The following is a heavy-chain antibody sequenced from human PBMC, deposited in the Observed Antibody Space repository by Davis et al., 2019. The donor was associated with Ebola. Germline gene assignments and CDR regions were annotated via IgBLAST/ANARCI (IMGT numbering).Heavy chain of an antibody. D-gene: IGHD1-14*01. CDR2: INAGNGNT. CDR3: TIGGITGGFDY. Sequence: AASVKVSCKASGYTFTSYAMHWVRQAPGQRLEWMGWINAGNGNTKYSQKFQGRVTITRDTSASTAYMELGRLRFEDTALYYCTIGGITGGFDYWGQGTLVTVSS. CDR1: GYTFTSYA. V-gene: IGHV1-3*01. J-gene: IGHJ4*02.